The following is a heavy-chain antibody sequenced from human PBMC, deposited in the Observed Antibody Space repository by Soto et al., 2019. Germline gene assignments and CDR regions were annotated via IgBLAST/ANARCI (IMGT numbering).Heavy chain of an antibody. CDR3: ARPTARYPAFDMDV. Sequence: GGSLRLSCAASGFTFSSYGMHWVRQAPGKGLEWVAVIWYDGSNKYYADSVKGRFTISRDNSKNTLYLQMNSLRAEDTAVYYCARPTARYPAFDMDVWGQGTTVTVSS. V-gene: IGHV3-33*01. J-gene: IGHJ6*02. CDR2: IWYDGSNK. D-gene: IGHD1-1*01. CDR1: GFTFSSYG.